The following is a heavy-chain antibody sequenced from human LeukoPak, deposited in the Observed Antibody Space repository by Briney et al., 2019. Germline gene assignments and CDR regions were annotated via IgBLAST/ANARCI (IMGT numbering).Heavy chain of an antibody. D-gene: IGHD3-3*01. CDR2: IWYDGSNK. J-gene: IGHJ6*02. Sequence: PGGSLRLSCAASGFTFSSYGMPWVRQTPGKGLEWVAVIWYDGSNKHYADSVKGRFTISRDNSKNTLYLQMNSLRAEDTAVYYCAREIFEHYGMDVWGQGTTVTVSS. V-gene: IGHV3-33*01. CDR1: GFTFSSYG. CDR3: AREIFEHYGMDV.